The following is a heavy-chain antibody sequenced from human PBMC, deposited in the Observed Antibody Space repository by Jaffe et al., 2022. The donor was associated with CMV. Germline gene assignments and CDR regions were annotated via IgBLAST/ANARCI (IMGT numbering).Heavy chain of an antibody. Sequence: EVQLVESGGGLVQPGGSLRLSCAASGFTFSSYWMHWVRQAPGKGLVWVSRINSDGSSTSYADSVKGRFTISRDNAKNTLYLQMNSLRAEDTAVYYCASLGRYDYVWGSTGAFDIWGQGTMVTVSS. CDR3: ASLGRYDYVWGSTGAFDI. J-gene: IGHJ3*02. V-gene: IGHV3-74*01. CDR2: INSDGSST. CDR1: GFTFSSYW. D-gene: IGHD3-16*01.